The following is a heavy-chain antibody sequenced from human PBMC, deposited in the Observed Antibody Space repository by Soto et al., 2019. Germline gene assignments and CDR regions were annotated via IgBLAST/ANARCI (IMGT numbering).Heavy chain of an antibody. CDR3: SRGRPPRY. Sequence: PSETLSLTCVVSYGSFSGYYWSWIRQPPGKGLEWIGDIDHSGTTHYNPSLESRLTISVDTSKNHFSLSLSSVTAADAGTYFCSRGRPPRYWGQGTLVTVSS. CDR2: IDHSGTT. V-gene: IGHV4-34*10. CDR1: YGSFSGYY. J-gene: IGHJ4*02.